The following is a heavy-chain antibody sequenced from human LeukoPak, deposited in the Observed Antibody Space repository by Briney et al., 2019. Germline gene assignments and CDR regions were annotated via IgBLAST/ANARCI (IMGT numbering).Heavy chain of an antibody. D-gene: IGHD3-10*01. CDR2: IYYSGST. J-gene: IGHJ6*02. CDR3: ARGDYYGSGSYYNDYYYGMDV. V-gene: IGHV4-59*08. Sequence: SETLSLTCTVSGGSISSYYWSWIRQPPGKGLEWIGYIYYSGSTNYNPSLKSRATISVDTSKNQFSLKLSSVTAADTAVYYCARGDYYGSGSYYNDYYYGMDVWGQGTTVTVSS. CDR1: GGSISSYY.